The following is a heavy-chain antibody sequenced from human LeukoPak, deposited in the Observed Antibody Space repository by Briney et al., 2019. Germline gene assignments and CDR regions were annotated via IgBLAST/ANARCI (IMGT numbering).Heavy chain of an antibody. V-gene: IGHV3-21*01. CDR1: GFTFSSYN. D-gene: IGHD3-9*01. CDR2: ISSSSTYI. CDR3: ARASTYYDVLTGYWFDY. J-gene: IGHJ4*02. Sequence: NPGGSLRLSCAASGFTFSSYNMNWVRQAPGKGLEWVSSISSSSTYIYYADSVRGRFTISRDNAKNSLYLQMNSLRAEDTAVYYCARASTYYDVLTGYWFDYWGQGTRVAVSS.